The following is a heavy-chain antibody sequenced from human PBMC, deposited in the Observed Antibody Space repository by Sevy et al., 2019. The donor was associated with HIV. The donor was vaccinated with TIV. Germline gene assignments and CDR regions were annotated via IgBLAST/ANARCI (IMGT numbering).Heavy chain of an antibody. V-gene: IGHV1-2*02. J-gene: IGHJ4*02. CDR2: INPNTGDT. D-gene: IGHD3-22*01. CDR1: GYTFSVHY. Sequence: ASVKVSCSTSGYTFSVHYIYWVRQAAGQGLEWMGWINPNTGDTNFSPKFQGRVTMTRDSSINTAYMELSRLTSADTAVYFCARLRYSDPSGQYYRGGADYFDYWGQGTLVTVSS. CDR3: ARLRYSDPSGQYYRGGADYFDY.